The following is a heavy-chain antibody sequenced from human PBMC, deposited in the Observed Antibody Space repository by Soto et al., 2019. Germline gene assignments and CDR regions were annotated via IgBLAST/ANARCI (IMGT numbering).Heavy chain of an antibody. D-gene: IGHD1-26*01. CDR3: ARTPPTSIDY. CDR1: GYTFTNDA. V-gene: IGHV1-3*01. CDR2: INAGNGNT. J-gene: IGHJ4*02. Sequence: ASVKVSCKASGYTFTNDAMHWVRQAPGQRLEWMGWINAGNGNTKYSQKFQGRVTITRDTSASTAYMELSSLRIEDTAVYYCARTPPTSIDYWGQGPLVTVSS.